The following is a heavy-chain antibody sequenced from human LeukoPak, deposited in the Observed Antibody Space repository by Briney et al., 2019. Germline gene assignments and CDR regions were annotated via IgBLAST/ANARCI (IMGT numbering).Heavy chain of an antibody. V-gene: IGHV3-7*01. CDR2: IKQDGSEK. CDR3: ARGVPAKLCGVIIGSWGVYFDY. D-gene: IGHD3-3*01. Sequence: GGFLRLSCAASGFTFSSYWMSWVRQAPGKGLEWVANIKQDGSEKYFVDSVKGRFTISRDNAKNSLYLQMNSLRAEDTALYYCARGVPAKLCGVIIGSWGVYFDYWGQGSLATVSS. J-gene: IGHJ4*02. CDR1: GFTFSSYW.